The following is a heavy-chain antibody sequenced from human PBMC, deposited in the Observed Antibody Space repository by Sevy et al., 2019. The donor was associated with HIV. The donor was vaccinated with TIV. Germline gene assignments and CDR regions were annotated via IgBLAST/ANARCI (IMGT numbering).Heavy chain of an antibody. J-gene: IGHJ5*02. V-gene: IGHV3-21*01. CDR2: ISSSSINT. CDR1: RFTFSTYG. Sequence: GGSLRLSCAASRFTFSTYGMTWVRQAPGKGLEWVSSISSSSINTYYADSVRGRFTLSRDNAKNSLYLQMNSLRADDTAVYYCARIRGPTSAEFHLWGQGTLVTVSS. CDR3: ARIRGPTSAEFHL. D-gene: IGHD1-26*01.